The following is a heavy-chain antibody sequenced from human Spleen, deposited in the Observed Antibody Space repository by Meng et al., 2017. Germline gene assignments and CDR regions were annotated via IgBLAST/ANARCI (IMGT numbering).Heavy chain of an antibody. CDR1: GFTFSDYY. Sequence: GESLKISCAASGFTFSDYYMSWIRQAPGKGLEWVSYISSSGSAIKYADSVKGRFTIARDNSKNSIYLQMNSLRAEDTAVYYCARDINWGGSYFDYWGQGTLVTVSS. D-gene: IGHD2-15*01. V-gene: IGHV3-11*01. CDR3: ARDINWGGSYFDY. J-gene: IGHJ4*02. CDR2: ISSSGSAI.